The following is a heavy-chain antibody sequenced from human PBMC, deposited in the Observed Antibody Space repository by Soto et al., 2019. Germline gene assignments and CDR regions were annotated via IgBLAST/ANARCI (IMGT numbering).Heavy chain of an antibody. CDR1: GGTFSSYA. Sequence: SVKVSCKASGGTFSSYAISWVRQAPGQGLEWMGGIIPIFGTANYAQKFQGRVTITADESTSTAYMELSSLRSEDTAVYYCARGVEYGDYDYYYYGMDVWGQGTTVTVSS. CDR2: IIPIFGTA. V-gene: IGHV1-69*13. J-gene: IGHJ6*02. CDR3: ARGVEYGDYDYYYYGMDV. D-gene: IGHD4-17*01.